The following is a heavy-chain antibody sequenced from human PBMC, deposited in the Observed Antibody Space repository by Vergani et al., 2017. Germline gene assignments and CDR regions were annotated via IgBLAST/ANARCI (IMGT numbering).Heavy chain of an antibody. Sequence: EVQLLESGGGLVQPGESLRLSCAASGFTFSSYAMSWVRQAPGKGLEWVSAISGSGGSTYYADSVKGRFTISRDNSKNTLYLQMNSLRAEDTAVYYCAKEPGRIVVVIAIPFFDYWGQGTLVTVSS. V-gene: IGHV3-23*01. CDR3: AKEPGRIVVVIAIPFFDY. CDR2: ISGSGGST. CDR1: GFTFSSYA. J-gene: IGHJ4*02. D-gene: IGHD2-21*01.